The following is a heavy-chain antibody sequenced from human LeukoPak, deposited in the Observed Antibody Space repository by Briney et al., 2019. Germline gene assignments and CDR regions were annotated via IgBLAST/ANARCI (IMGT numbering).Heavy chain of an antibody. V-gene: IGHV3-48*04. Sequence: GGSLRLSCAASGFTFSSYSMNWVRQAPGNGLEWVSYISSSSSTIYYADSVKGRFTISRDNAKNSLYLQMNSLRAEDTAVYYWVGGESMVRGVSTYYYYYMDVWGKGTTVTVSS. D-gene: IGHD3-10*01. CDR3: VGGESMVRGVSTYYYYYMDV. J-gene: IGHJ6*03. CDR2: ISSSSSTI. CDR1: GFTFSSYS.